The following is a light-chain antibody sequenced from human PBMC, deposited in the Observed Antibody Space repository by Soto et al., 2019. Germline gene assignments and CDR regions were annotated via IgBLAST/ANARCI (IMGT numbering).Light chain of an antibody. V-gene: IGKV1-5*01. CDR3: QQYNSYSRT. CDR1: QSVSSW. CDR2: DAS. Sequence: DIQMTLSPSTLSASVGDRVNITCPASQSVSSWLSWYQQEPGKAPKLLIYDASSLESGVPSRFSGSGSGTEFTLTISSLQPDDVATYYCQQYNSYSRTFGQGTKVDI. J-gene: IGKJ1*01.